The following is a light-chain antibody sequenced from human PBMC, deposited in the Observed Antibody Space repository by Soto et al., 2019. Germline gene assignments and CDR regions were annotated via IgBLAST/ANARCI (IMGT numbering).Light chain of an antibody. J-gene: IGLJ1*01. CDR2: EVI. CDR3: SAYAGSNNFYV. V-gene: IGLV2-14*01. CDR1: SSDVGGYHY. Sequence: QSVLTQPASVSGSPGQSITISCTGTSSDVGGYHYVSWYQPHPGKAPKLMIYEVINRPSGVSNRFSGSKSGNTASLTISGLQPPDEADDSCSAYAGSNNFYVFGTGSKGT.